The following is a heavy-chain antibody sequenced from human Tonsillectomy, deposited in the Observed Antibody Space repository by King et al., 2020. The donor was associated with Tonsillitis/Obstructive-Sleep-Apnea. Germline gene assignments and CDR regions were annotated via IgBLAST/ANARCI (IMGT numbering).Heavy chain of an antibody. CDR3: ARDRECTSSWVAFDI. V-gene: IGHV3-53*04. CDR2: LYSGGRP. CDR1: GFTVSSNY. J-gene: IGHJ3*02. Sequence: VQLVESGGGWVQPGGSLRLSCAASGFTVSSNYMNWVRQAPGKGLEWVSLLYSGGRPYYADSVKGRFTISRDNSKNTLYLQMNSLRAEDTAVYYCARDRECTSSWVAFDIWGQGTMVTVSS. D-gene: IGHD6-13*01.